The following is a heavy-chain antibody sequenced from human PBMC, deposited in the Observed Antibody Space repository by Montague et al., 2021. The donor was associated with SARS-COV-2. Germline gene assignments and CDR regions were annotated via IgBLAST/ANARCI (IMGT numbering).Heavy chain of an antibody. D-gene: IGHD2-15*01. V-gene: IGHV3-9*01. CDR3: AKEVGESPSFDY. CDR2: ISWNSGST. Sequence: SLSLSFSASGFTFDDYAMHWVRQAPGKGLEWVSGISWNSGSTGYADSVKGRPTISRDNAKNSLYLQMNSLRAGDTALYYCAKEVGESPSFDYWGQGTLVTVSS. CDR1: GFTFDDYA. J-gene: IGHJ4*02.